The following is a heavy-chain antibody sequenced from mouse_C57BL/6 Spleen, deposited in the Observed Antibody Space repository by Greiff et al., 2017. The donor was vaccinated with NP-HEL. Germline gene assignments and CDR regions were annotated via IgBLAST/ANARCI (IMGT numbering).Heavy chain of an antibody. J-gene: IGHJ3*01. CDR3: ARPQSSDGWFAY. D-gene: IGHD1-1*01. CDR2: IDPSDSYT. Sequence: VQLQQPGAELVKPGASVKLSCTASGYTFTRYWLQWVQQRPGQGLEWIGEIDPSDSYTNYNQQFKGKATLTVDTSSSTAYMQLSSLTSEDSAVYYCARPQSSDGWFAYWGQGTLVTVSA. CDR1: GYTFTRYW. V-gene: IGHV1-50*01.